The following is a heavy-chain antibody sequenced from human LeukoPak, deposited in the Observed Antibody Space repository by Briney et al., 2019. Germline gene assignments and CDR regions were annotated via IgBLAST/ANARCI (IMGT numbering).Heavy chain of an antibody. CDR3: ARGAYGDK. V-gene: IGHV1-18*01. CDR1: GYTLTSYG. D-gene: IGHD4-17*01. J-gene: IGHJ4*02. CDR2: ISTQSGNT. Sequence: GASVKVSCKASGYTLTSYGINWMRQAPGQELEWMGWISTQSGNTNYAQKVQGRLTLTTDRSTNTAYMELRSLRSDDTAVYYCARGAYGDKWGQGTMVTVSS.